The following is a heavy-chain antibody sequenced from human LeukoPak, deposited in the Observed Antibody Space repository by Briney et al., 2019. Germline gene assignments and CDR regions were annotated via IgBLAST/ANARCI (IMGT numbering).Heavy chain of an antibody. CDR3: ARDDGRSGCAH. J-gene: IGHJ4*02. CDR1: GFSVSNNY. D-gene: IGHD3-3*01. V-gene: IGHV3-53*01. Sequence: PGGSLRLSCAGSGFSVSNNYMSWVRQAPGKGLEWVSGISGGGTAHYADSVMGRFTVSRDKSKNTLHLQMNSLRAEDTAVYYCARDDGRSGCAHWGQGTLVTVSS. CDR2: ISGGGTA.